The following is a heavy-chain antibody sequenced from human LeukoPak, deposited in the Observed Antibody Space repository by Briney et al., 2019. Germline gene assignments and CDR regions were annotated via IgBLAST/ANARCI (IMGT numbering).Heavy chain of an antibody. V-gene: IGHV1-69*04. CDR2: IIPILGIA. J-gene: IGHJ5*02. CDR1: GGTFISYT. D-gene: IGHD4-17*01. CDR3: AREKDGDYKGINWFDP. Sequence: SVKVSCKASGGTFISYTISWVRQAPGQGLEWMGRIIPILGIANYAQKFQGRVTITADKYTRKDYMEMSRLRSEDTAVYYCAREKDGDYKGINWFDPWGQGTLVTVSS.